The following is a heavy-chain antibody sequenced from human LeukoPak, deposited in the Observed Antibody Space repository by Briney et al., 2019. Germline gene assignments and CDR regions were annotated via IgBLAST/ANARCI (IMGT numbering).Heavy chain of an antibody. J-gene: IGHJ6*03. Sequence: PSETLSLTCSVSGDSISTSSYYWGWIRQPPGKGLEWIGTIYYSGSTYYNPSLTSRVTISVDTSKNQFSLKLSSVTAADTAVYYCARHKDYYYSYMDVWGNGTTVTISS. CDR3: ARHKDYYYSYMDV. CDR2: IYYSGST. CDR1: GDSISTSSYY. V-gene: IGHV4-39*01.